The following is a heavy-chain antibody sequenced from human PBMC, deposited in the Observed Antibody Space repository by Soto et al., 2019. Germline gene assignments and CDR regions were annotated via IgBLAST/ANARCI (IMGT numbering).Heavy chain of an antibody. J-gene: IGHJ4*02. V-gene: IGHV3-23*01. Sequence: GGSLRLSCAASGFSFSSFAMSWVRQAPGKGLEWVSVISDRDGSTYFADSVKGRFTISRDDSKSTLYLQMNGLRGDDTAIYYCAKDNDYYDGSGYYPDYWGQGTLVTVSS. CDR3: AKDNDYYDGSGYYPDY. CDR1: GFSFSSFA. CDR2: ISDRDGST. D-gene: IGHD3-22*01.